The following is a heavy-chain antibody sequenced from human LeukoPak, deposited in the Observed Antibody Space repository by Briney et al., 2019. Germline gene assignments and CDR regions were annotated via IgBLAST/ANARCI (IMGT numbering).Heavy chain of an antibody. CDR2: IYTSGST. Sequence: PSETLSLTCTVSGGSISSYYWSWIRQPPGKGLEWIGYIYTSGSTNYNPSLKSRVPISVDTSKNQFTLKLSSVTAADTAVYYCARSYSSSSYFDYWGQGTLVTVSS. J-gene: IGHJ4*02. D-gene: IGHD6-6*01. V-gene: IGHV4-4*09. CDR1: GGSISSYY. CDR3: ARSYSSSSYFDY.